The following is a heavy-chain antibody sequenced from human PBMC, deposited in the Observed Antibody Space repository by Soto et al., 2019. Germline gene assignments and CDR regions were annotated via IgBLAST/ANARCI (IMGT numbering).Heavy chain of an antibody. CDR2: IYYSGST. CDR3: ARDYDSSGDY. J-gene: IGHJ4*02. Sequence: QLQLQESGPGLVKPSETLSLTCTVSGGSISTRSYYWGWIRQPPGKGLEWIGSIYYSGSTYYNPSLKSRVTISVDTSKNQFSLKLSSVTAADTAVYYCARDYDSSGDYWGQGTLVTVSS. V-gene: IGHV4-39*01. D-gene: IGHD3-22*01. CDR1: GGSISTRSYY.